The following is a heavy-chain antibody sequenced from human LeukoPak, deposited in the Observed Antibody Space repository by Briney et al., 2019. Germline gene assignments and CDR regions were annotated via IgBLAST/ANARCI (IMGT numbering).Heavy chain of an antibody. Sequence: GGSLRLSCAASGFTFGSYSMHWVRQAPGNGLVWVSRINSDGSGTDYADSVKGRFTISRDNAKNTLYLQMNSLRAEDTAVYYCARAMAVTAPDSWGQGTLVTVSS. J-gene: IGHJ4*02. CDR3: ARAMAVTAPDS. CDR2: INSDGSGT. V-gene: IGHV3-74*01. CDR1: GFTFGSYS. D-gene: IGHD2-21*02.